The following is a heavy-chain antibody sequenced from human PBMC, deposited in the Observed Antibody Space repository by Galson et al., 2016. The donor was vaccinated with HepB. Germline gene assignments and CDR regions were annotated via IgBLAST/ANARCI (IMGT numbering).Heavy chain of an antibody. CDR1: GITFSRHV. CDR2: IWYDGSNK. CDR3: ARGTETSWYGQFDY. Sequence: SLRLSCAASGITFSRHVMNWVRQAPGKGLEWVAFIWYDGSNKYYATSVGGRFTISRDNSKNTLYLQMNSLRVEDTVVYYCARGTETSWYGQFDYWGQGTLVTVSS. J-gene: IGHJ4*02. D-gene: IGHD2-2*01. V-gene: IGHV3-33*08.